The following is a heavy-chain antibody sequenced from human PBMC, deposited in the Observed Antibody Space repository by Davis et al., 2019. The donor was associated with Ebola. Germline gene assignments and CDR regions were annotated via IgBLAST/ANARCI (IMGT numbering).Heavy chain of an antibody. CDR1: GFSFSSYW. V-gene: IGHV3-7*01. Sequence: GESLKISCAASGFSFSSYWMSWVRQAPGKGLEWVANIKQDGSEKYYVDSVEGRFTISRDNAKNSLYLQMNSLRAEDTDVYYCARGPSTGNSFSYWGQGTLATVSS. D-gene: IGHD6-13*01. CDR2: IKQDGSEK. J-gene: IGHJ4*02. CDR3: ARGPSTGNSFSY.